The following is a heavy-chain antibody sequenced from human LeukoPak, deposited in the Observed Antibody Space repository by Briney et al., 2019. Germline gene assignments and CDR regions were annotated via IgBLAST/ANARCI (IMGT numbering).Heavy chain of an antibody. CDR2: IYHSGST. D-gene: IGHD3-22*01. J-gene: IGHJ4*02. CDR1: GYSLSSANY. V-gene: IGHV4-38-2*01. CDR3: ARATRDSSSSNYMRRFDY. Sequence: PSETLSLTCAVSGYSLSSANYWVWIGQPPGQGLEWTGGIYHSGSTYYNPSLKSGVTMSVDTSKNQFSLKLSSVTAADTAVYYCARATRDSSSSNYMRRFDYWGQGTLVTVSS.